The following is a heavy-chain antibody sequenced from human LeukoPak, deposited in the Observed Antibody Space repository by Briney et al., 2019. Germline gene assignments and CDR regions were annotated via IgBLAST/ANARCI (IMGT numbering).Heavy chain of an antibody. CDR2: ISYDGSNK. CDR1: GFTFSSYA. D-gene: IGHD3-10*01. Sequence: GGSLRLSCAASGFTFSSYAMHWVRQAPGKGLEWVAVISYDGSNKYYADSVKGRFTISRDNSKNTLYLQMNSLRAEDTAVYYCARGGGYYYGSGSYNWFDPWGQGTLVTVSS. J-gene: IGHJ5*02. V-gene: IGHV3-30*04. CDR3: ARGGGYYYGSGSYNWFDP.